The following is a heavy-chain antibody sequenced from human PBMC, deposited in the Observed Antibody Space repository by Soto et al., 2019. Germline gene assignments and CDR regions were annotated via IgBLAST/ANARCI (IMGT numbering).Heavy chain of an antibody. J-gene: IGHJ4*02. CDR2: ISYDGSNK. V-gene: IGHV3-30*18. Sequence: PGGSLRLSCAASGFTFSSYGMHWVRQAPGKGQEWVAVISYDGSNKYYADSVKGRFTISRDNSKNTLYLQMNSLRAEDTAVYYCSKNYDSSGYSCFNYWGQGSPVTVSS. CDR1: GFTFSSYG. CDR3: SKNYDSSGYSCFNY. D-gene: IGHD3-22*01.